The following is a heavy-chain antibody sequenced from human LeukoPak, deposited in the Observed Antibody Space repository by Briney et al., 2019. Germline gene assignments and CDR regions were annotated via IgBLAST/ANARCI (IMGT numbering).Heavy chain of an antibody. Sequence: PGGSLRLSCAASGSTFSSYSMNWVRQAPGKGLEWVAVVSYDGSNKYYADSVKGRFTISRDNSKNTLYLQMNSLRAEDTAAYYCARDGSGNIAYSGMDVWGQGTTVTVSS. CDR3: ARDGSGNIAYSGMDV. V-gene: IGHV3-30*03. CDR2: VSYDGSNK. D-gene: IGHD3-10*01. J-gene: IGHJ6*02. CDR1: GSTFSSYS.